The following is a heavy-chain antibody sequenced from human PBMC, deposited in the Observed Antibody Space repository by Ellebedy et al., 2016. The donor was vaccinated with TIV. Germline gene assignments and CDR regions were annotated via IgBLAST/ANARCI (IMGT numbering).Heavy chain of an antibody. CDR2: IYCSGDT. CDR3: AREWSGGSEVDY. J-gene: IGHJ4*02. CDR1: GDSISSSNYY. D-gene: IGHD2-15*01. V-gene: IGHV4-39*07. Sequence: GSLRLXXTVSGDSISSSNYYWGWIRQPPGKGLEWMGTIYCSGDTYYKPSLKSRVTISVDTSNNQFSLKLTSVTGADTAVYYCAREWSGGSEVDYWGQGTLVTVSS.